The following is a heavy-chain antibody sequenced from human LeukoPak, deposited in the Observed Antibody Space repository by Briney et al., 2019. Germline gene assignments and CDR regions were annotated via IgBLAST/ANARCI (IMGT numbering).Heavy chain of an antibody. CDR3: ASNTLAADEYYYYYMDV. CDR2: INPSGGST. D-gene: IGHD6-13*01. Sequence: ASVKVSCKASGYTLTSYYMHWVRQAPGQGLEWMGIINPSGGSTSYAQKFQGRVTITTDESTSTAYMELSSLRSEDTAVYYCASNTLAADEYYYYYMDVWGKGTTVTVSS. J-gene: IGHJ6*03. V-gene: IGHV1-46*01. CDR1: GYTLTSYY.